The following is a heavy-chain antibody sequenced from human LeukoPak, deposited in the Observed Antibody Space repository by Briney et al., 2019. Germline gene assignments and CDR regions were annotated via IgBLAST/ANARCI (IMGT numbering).Heavy chain of an antibody. D-gene: IGHD2-15*01. Sequence: SETLSLTCTVPGGSISRRGSFWGWLRQTPGTGLEWIASISYNGGTYYNPSLKSRVTISSDTSANQFSLKLYSLTAADTAVYYCARPVVESGEISGWFDPWGQGTLVIVSS. CDR2: ISYNGGT. CDR3: ARPVVESGEISGWFDP. V-gene: IGHV4-39*01. J-gene: IGHJ5*02. CDR1: GGSISRRGSF.